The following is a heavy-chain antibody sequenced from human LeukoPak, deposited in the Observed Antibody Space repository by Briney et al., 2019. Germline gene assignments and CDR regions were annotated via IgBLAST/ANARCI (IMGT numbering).Heavy chain of an antibody. CDR3: AKGGDIVVVPAATLDY. CDR2: ISYDGSNK. D-gene: IGHD2-2*01. Sequence: GRSLRLSCAASGFTFSSYAMHWVRQAPGKGLEWVAVISYDGSNKYYADSVKGRFTISRDNSKNTLYLQMNSLRAEDTAVYYCAKGGDIVVVPAATLDYWGQGTLVTVSS. CDR1: GFTFSSYA. V-gene: IGHV3-30*04. J-gene: IGHJ4*02.